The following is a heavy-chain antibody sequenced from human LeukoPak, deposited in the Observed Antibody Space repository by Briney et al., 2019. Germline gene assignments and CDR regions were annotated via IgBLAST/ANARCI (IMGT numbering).Heavy chain of an antibody. CDR2: ISAYNGNT. V-gene: IGHV1-18*01. D-gene: IGHD1-26*01. CDR1: GYTFTSYG. J-gene: IGHJ6*02. Sequence: ASVKVSCKASGYTFTSYGISWVRQAPGQGLEWMGWISAYNGNTNYAQKLQGRVTMTTDTSTSTAYMELRSLRSDDTAVYYCAREGERRYSGSYYYYYGMDVWGQGTTVTVSS. CDR3: AREGERRYSGSYYYYYGMDV.